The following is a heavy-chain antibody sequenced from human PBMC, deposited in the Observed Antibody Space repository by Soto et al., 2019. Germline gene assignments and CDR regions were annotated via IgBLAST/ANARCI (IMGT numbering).Heavy chain of an antibody. CDR1: GGSFSGYY. D-gene: IGHD4-17*01. CDR3: ARAPPRSAVDY. V-gene: IGHV4-34*01. CDR2: INHSGST. Sequence: PSETLSLTCAVYGGSFSGYYWSWIRQPPGKGLEWIGEINHSGSTNYNPSLKSRVTISVDTSKNQFSLKLSSVTAADTAVYYCARAPPRSAVDYWGQGTLVTVSS. J-gene: IGHJ4*02.